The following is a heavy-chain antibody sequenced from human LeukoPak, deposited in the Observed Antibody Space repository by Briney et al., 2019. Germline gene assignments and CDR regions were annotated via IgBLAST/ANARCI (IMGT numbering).Heavy chain of an antibody. CDR2: INHSGYT. CDR3: SRQVVGNDY. D-gene: IGHD3-22*01. Sequence: SETLSLTCVVYGESSFSNYYWSWICQTPGGALEWIGEINHSGYTNYNPSLKSRVTLSIDTSKNQFSLRLNSVTAADTAVYYCSRQVVGNDYWGQGTLVTVSS. CDR1: GESSFSNYY. J-gene: IGHJ4*02. V-gene: IGHV4-34*01.